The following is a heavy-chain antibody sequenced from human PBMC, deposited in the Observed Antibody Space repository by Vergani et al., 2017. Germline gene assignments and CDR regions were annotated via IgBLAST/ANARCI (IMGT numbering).Heavy chain of an antibody. CDR2: IYYSGST. D-gene: IGHD2-2*02. CDR1: GGSISSYY. V-gene: IGHV4-59*01. J-gene: IGHJ5*02. Sequence: QVQLQESGPGLVKPSETLSLTCTVSGGSISSYYWSWIRQPPGKGLEWIGYIYYSGSTNYNPSLKSRVTISVDTSKKQFSLKLSSVTAADTAVYYCARVVTGYCSSTSCYTGDWFDPWGQGTLVTVSS. CDR3: ARVVTGYCSSTSCYTGDWFDP.